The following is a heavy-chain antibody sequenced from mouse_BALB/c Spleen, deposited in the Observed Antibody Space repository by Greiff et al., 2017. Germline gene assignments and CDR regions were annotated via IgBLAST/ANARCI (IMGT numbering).Heavy chain of an antibody. Sequence: VQLHQSGAELVRPGSSVKISCKASGYAFSSYWMNWVKQRPGQGLEWIGQIYPGDGDTNYNGKFKGKATLTADKSSSTAYMQLSSLTSEDSAVYFCARSSGFQLDYWGQGTTLTVSS. CDR2: IYPGDGDT. J-gene: IGHJ2*01. D-gene: IGHD3-1*01. CDR3: ARSSGFQLDY. CDR1: GYAFSSYW. V-gene: IGHV1-80*01.